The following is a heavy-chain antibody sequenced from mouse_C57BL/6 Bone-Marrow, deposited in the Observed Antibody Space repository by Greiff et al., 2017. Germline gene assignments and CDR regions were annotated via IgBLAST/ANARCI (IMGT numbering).Heavy chain of an antibody. CDR1: GYTFTSYG. Sequence: VQLQQSGAELARPGASVKLSCKASGYTFTSYGISWVKQRTGQGLEWIGEIYPRSGNTYYNEKFKGKATLTADKSSSTAYMELRSLTSEDSAVXFCARYAFNWDEAWFAYWGQGTLVTVSA. J-gene: IGHJ3*01. CDR2: IYPRSGNT. D-gene: IGHD4-1*02. CDR3: ARYAFNWDEAWFAY. V-gene: IGHV1-81*01.